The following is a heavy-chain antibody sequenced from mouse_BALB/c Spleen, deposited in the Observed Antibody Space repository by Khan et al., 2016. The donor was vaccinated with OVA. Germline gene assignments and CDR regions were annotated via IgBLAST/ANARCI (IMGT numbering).Heavy chain of an antibody. Sequence: DVQLVESGGDLVKPGGSLRLSCAASGFTFSTYGMSWVRQFPDKRLEWVATINSDGYYTYYPDTVKGRFTILRNNAENTLYLQRSSLKSEDTAIYYCASHLTGSFAYWGQGTLVTVSA. D-gene: IGHD4-1*01. CDR1: GFTFSTYG. V-gene: IGHV5-6*01. J-gene: IGHJ3*01. CDR3: ASHLTGSFAY. CDR2: INSDGYYT.